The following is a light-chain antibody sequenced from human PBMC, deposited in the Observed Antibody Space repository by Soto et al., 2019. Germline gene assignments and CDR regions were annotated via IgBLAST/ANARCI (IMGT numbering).Light chain of an antibody. CDR2: RAS. CDR1: QSISTY. CDR3: QQSYSVPWT. V-gene: IGKV1-39*01. J-gene: IGKJ1*01. Sequence: DIQMTQSPSSLSASVGDRVTISCRASQSISTYLHWYQQKPGTAPRLLISRASSVKSGVPPRFSGSGSGRDFTLTISSLRPEDIGTYFCQQSYSVPWTFGPGTRWIS.